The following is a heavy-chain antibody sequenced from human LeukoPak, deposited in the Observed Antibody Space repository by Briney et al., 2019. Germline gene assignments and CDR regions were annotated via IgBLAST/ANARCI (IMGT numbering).Heavy chain of an antibody. V-gene: IGHV4-59*12. D-gene: IGHD3-10*01. Sequence: SETLSLTCTVSGGSISSYYWSWIRQPPGKGLEWIGYIYYSGSTNYNPSLKSRVTISVDTSKNQFSLKLSSVTAADTAVYYCARDGPITMVRGDPRYYYYMDVWGKGTTVTISS. CDR1: GGSISSYY. J-gene: IGHJ6*03. CDR2: IYYSGST. CDR3: ARDGPITMVRGDPRYYYYMDV.